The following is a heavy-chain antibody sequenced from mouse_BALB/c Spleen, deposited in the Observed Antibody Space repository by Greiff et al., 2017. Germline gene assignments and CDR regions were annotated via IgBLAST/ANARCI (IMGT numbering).Heavy chain of an antibody. CDR2: INPSNGGT. J-gene: IGHJ3*01. Sequence: VQLQQPGAELVKPGASVKLSCKASGYTFTSYYMYWVKQRPGQGLEWIGGINPSNGGTNFNEKFKSKATLTVDKSSSTAYMLLSSLTSEDSAVYYCTRGDYDGSSWFAYWGQGTLVTVSA. D-gene: IGHD2-4*01. CDR3: TRGDYDGSSWFAY. CDR1: GYTFTSYY. V-gene: IGHV1S81*02.